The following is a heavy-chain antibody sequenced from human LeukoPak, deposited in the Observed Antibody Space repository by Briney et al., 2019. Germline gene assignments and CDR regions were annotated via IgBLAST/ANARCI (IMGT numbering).Heavy chain of an antibody. CDR1: GYTFTGYY. CDR3: ARSKYYYDSSGYYHY. J-gene: IGHJ4*02. V-gene: IGHV1-18*04. D-gene: IGHD3-22*01. Sequence: ASVKVSCKASGYTFTGYYMHWVRQAPGQGLEWMGWISAYNGNTNYAQKLQGRVTMTTDTSTSTAYMELRSLRSDDTAVYYCARSKYYYDSSGYYHYWGQGTLVTVSS. CDR2: ISAYNGNT.